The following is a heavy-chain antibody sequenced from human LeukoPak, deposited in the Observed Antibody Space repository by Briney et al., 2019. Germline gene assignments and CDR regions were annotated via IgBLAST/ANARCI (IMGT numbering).Heavy chain of an antibody. CDR3: AKCGNSGCHLIDY. D-gene: IGHD5-12*01. J-gene: IGHJ4*02. CDR2: VSGRTGGT. CDR1: GFTFNTNA. V-gene: IGHV3-23*01. Sequence: GGSLRLSCAASGFTFNTNAMSWVRQAPGKGLEWVSAVSGRTGGTYYADSVKGRFTISRDNSKSTLYLQMDSLRAEDTAVYYCAKCGNSGCHLIDYWGQGTLVTVSS.